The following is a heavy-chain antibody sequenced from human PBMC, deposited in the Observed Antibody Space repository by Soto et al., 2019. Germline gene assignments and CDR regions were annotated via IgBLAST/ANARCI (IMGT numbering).Heavy chain of an antibody. V-gene: IGHV5-51*01. D-gene: IGHD2-15*01. CDR3: ATLGRTVPQRGPYYYYGMDV. CDR2: IYPGDSDT. J-gene: IGHJ6*02. CDR1: GYSFTSYW. Sequence: GESLKISCKGSGYSFTSYWIGWVRQMPGKGLEWMGIIYPGDSDTRYSPSFKGQVTISADKSISTAYLQWSSLKASDTAMYYCATLGRTVPQRGPYYYYGMDVWGQGTTVTVSS.